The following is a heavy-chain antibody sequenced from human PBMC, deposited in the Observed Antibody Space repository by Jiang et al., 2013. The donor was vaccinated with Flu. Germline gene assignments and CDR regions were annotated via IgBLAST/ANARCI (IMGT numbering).Heavy chain of an antibody. CDR2: MNPNSGNT. CDR3: AFCSGGSCYGYYYYGMDV. V-gene: IGHV1-8*01. CDR1: GYTFTSYD. J-gene: IGHJ6*01. D-gene: IGHD2-15*01. Sequence: VKVSCKASGYTFTSYDINWVRQATGQGLEWMGWMNPNSGNTGYAQKFQGRVIMTRNTSISTAYMELSSLRSEDTAVYYCAFCSGGSCYGYYYYGMDVWGPRDHGHRLL.